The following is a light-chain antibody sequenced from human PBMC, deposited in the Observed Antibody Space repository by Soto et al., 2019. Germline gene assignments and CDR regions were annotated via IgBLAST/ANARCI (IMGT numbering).Light chain of an antibody. CDR2: GNS. Sequence: QSVLTQPPSVSGAPGQRVTISCTGSSSNIGAGYDVHWYQQLPGTAPKLLIYGNSNRPSGVPDRFSGSKSGTSASLAITGLQAEDEADYYCQPYDSSLSGFYVFGPGPKPTAL. CDR1: SSNIGAGYD. J-gene: IGLJ1*01. V-gene: IGLV1-40*01. CDR3: QPYDSSLSGFYV.